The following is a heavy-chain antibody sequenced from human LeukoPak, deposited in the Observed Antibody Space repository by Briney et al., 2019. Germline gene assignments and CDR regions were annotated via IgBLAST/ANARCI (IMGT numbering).Heavy chain of an antibody. V-gene: IGHV3-30-3*01. CDR2: ISYDGSNK. CDR1: GFTFSSYA. Sequence: GGSLRLSCAASGFTFSSYAMHWVPQAPGRGRVCVAVISYDGSNKYYADSVKGRFTISRDNSKNTLYLQMNSLRAEDTAVYYCARSITMIVVVITRLDYWGQGTPVTVSS. CDR3: ARSITMIVVVITRLDY. J-gene: IGHJ4*02. D-gene: IGHD3-22*01.